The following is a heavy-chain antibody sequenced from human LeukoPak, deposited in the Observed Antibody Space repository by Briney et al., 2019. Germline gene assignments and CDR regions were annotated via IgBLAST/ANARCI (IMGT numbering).Heavy chain of an antibody. CDR3: ARDQPQLRYFDWLLSPFDY. D-gene: IGHD3-9*01. J-gene: IGHJ4*02. CDR1: GYTFTGYG. Sequence: GASVKVSCKASGYTFTGYGISWVRQAPGQGLEWMGWISAYNGNTNYAQKLQGRVTMTTDTSTSTAYMELRSLRSDDTAVYYCARDQPQLRYFDWLLSPFDYWGQGTLVTVSS. CDR2: ISAYNGNT. V-gene: IGHV1-18*04.